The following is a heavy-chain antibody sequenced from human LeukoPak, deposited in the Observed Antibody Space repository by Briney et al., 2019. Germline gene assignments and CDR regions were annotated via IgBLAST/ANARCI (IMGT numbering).Heavy chain of an antibody. CDR3: ARADGGNAGYNWFDP. J-gene: IGHJ5*02. CDR2: INPNSGGT. V-gene: IGHV1-2*02. Sequence: ASVKVSCKASGYTFTGYYMHWVRQAPGQGLEWMAWINPNSGGTNYAQKFQGRVTMTRDTSISTAYMELSRLRSDDTAVYYCARADGGNAGYNWFDPWGQGTLVTVSS. CDR1: GYTFTGYY. D-gene: IGHD4-23*01.